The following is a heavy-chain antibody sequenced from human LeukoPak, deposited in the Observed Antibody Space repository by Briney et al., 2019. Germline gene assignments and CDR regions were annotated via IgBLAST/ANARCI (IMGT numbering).Heavy chain of an antibody. D-gene: IGHD3-22*01. V-gene: IGHV1-24*01. CDR3: ATDPYDSSGSPGGY. Sequence: EASVKVSCMVSGYTLTELSMHWVRQAPGKGLEWMGGFDPEDGETIYAQKFQGRVTMTEDTSTDTAYMELSSLRSEDTAVYYCATDPYDSSGSPGGYWGQGTLVTVSS. CDR2: FDPEDGET. CDR1: GYTLTELS. J-gene: IGHJ4*02.